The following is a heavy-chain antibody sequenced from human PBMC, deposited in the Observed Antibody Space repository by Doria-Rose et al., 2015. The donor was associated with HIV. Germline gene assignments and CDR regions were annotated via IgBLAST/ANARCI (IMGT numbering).Heavy chain of an antibody. CDR1: RVTCATDW. CDR2: FNTDGNTT. J-gene: IGHJ2*01. CDR3: ARVVEGGWNDLWYFDL. D-gene: IGHD1-1*01. V-gene: IGHV3-74*01. Sequence: AQLVDSGGGLAQRGGSRRLSRGARRVTCATDWMQWGRRPPGNGLVWVARFNTDGNTTNYADSVKGRFTISRDNAKNTLYLQMNSLRVEDTAVYYCARVVEGGWNDLWYFDLWGRGTLVTVSS.